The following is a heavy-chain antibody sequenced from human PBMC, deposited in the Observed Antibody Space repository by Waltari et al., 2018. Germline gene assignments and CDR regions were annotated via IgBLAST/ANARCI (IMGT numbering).Heavy chain of an antibody. J-gene: IGHJ4*02. V-gene: IGHV3-30*18. D-gene: IGHD2-21*02. Sequence: QVQLVESGGGVVQPGRSLRLSCAASGFTFSSYGMHWVRQAPGKGLEWVAGIAYDGSNKYYADSVKVRFTISRDNSKNTLYLQMNSLRAEDTAVYYCAKDWKAYCGGDCLPELPFNWGQGTLVTVSS. CDR2: IAYDGSNK. CDR1: GFTFSSYG. CDR3: AKDWKAYCGGDCLPELPFN.